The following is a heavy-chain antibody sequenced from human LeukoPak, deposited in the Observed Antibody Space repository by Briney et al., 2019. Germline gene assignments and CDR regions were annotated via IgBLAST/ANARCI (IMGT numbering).Heavy chain of an antibody. CDR1: GGSISSGDFY. V-gene: IGHV4-61*02. CDR2: IYTSGST. J-gene: IGHJ2*01. Sequence: SETLSLTCTVSGGSISSGDFYWSWIRQPAGKGLEWIGRIYTSGSTNYNPSLQSRVTISVDTSKNQFSLKLTSVTAADTAVYYCARTSQVITIFGVVIKTLQHWYFDLWGRGTLVTVSS. CDR3: ARTSQVITIFGVVIKTLQHWYFDL. D-gene: IGHD3-3*01.